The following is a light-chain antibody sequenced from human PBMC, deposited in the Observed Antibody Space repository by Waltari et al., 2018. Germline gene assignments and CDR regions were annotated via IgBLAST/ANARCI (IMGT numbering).Light chain of an antibody. J-gene: IGKJ1*01. V-gene: IGKV3-20*01. CDR2: GAS. Sequence: EIVLTQSPGTLSVSPGARATLSCRASQSVSSNHLAWYQQKTGQAPRLLIYGASSRATGIPDRFGGSGSGTDFTLTISRLEPEDFAVYYCQQYGSSPRTFGQGTKVEIK. CDR3: QQYGSSPRT. CDR1: QSVSSNH.